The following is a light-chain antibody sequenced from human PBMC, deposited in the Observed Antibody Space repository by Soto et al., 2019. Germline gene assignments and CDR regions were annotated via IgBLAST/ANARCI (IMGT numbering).Light chain of an antibody. CDR2: QDS. V-gene: IGLV3-1*01. J-gene: IGLJ1*01. CDR1: KLGHKY. CDR3: QAWDSNTYV. Sequence: SYELTQPPSVSVSPGQTASITCSGDKLGHKYACWYQQKPGQSPVLVIYQDSKRPSGIPERFSGSNSGNTATLTISGTQAMDEADYYCQAWDSNTYVFGTGTKLTVL.